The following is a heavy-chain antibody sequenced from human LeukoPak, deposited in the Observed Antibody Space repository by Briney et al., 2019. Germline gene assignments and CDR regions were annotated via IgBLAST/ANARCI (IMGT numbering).Heavy chain of an antibody. CDR3: ARPKAGYGSTDAFDI. D-gene: IGHD2-2*01. CDR1: SGSFSGFY. V-gene: IGHV4-34*01. J-gene: IGHJ3*02. Sequence: SETLSLTCAVFSGSFSGFYRNWIRQPPGKGLEWIGEINHSGNADYNPSLKSRVTISVDTSKNQFSLKLSSVTAADTAVYYCARPKAGYGSTDAFDIWGQGTMVTVSS. CDR2: INHSGNA.